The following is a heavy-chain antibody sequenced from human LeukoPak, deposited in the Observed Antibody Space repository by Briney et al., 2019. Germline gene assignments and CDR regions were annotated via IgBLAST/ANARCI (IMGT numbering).Heavy chain of an antibody. CDR2: IYSGGTT. Sequence: AGGSLRLSCAASGFTVSSNYMSWVRQAPGKGLEWVSVIYSGGTTYSADSVKGRFTIFRDNSKNTLYLQMNSLRAEDTAVYYCARDVGGSSSGFVDYWGQGTLVTVSS. J-gene: IGHJ4*02. D-gene: IGHD6-6*01. V-gene: IGHV3-66*02. CDR3: ARDVGGSSSGFVDY. CDR1: GFTVSSNY.